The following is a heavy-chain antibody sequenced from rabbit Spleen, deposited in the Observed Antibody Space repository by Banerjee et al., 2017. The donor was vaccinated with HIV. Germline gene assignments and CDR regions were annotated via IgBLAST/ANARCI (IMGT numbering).Heavy chain of an antibody. D-gene: IGHD4-1*01. CDR1: GVSFSSYW. V-gene: IGHV1S45*01. CDR2: MYGGDTSRI. Sequence: QEQLVESGGGLVQPEGSLTLTCKASGVSFSSYWICWVRQAPGKGLEWVACMYGGDTSRIYYPSWAEGRFTISRDNAQNTLFLQLNSLTAADTAAYFCVREVAAKFNLWGPGTLVTVS. J-gene: IGHJ4*01. CDR3: VREVAAKFNL.